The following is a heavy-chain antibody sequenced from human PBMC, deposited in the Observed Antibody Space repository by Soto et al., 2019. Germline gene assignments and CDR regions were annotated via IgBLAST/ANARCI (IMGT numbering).Heavy chain of an antibody. CDR1: GYIFTRYW. J-gene: IGHJ6*02. D-gene: IGHD3-3*01. CDR2: IYPGDSDT. Sequence: GESLKISCKGSGYIFTRYWIGWVRQLPGKGLEWMGIIYPGDSDTRYSPSFQGQVTISADKSISTAYMELSSLRSEDTAVYYCARDSGTVLGVVIPQNGMDVWGQGTTVTVSS. CDR3: ARDSGTVLGVVIPQNGMDV. V-gene: IGHV5-51*01.